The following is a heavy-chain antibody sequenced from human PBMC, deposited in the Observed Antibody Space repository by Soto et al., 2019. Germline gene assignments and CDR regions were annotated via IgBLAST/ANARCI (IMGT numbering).Heavy chain of an antibody. CDR3: ARGSYSGYDSSDY. V-gene: IGHV3-30-3*01. J-gene: IGHJ4*02. CDR2: ISYDGSNK. Sequence: QVQLVESGGGVVQPGRSLRLSCAASGFTFSSYAMHWVRQAPGKGLEWVAVISYDGSNKYYADSVKGRFTISRDNSKNPLYLQMNSLRAEDTAVYYCARGSYSGYDSSDYWGQGTLVTVSS. CDR1: GFTFSSYA. D-gene: IGHD5-12*01.